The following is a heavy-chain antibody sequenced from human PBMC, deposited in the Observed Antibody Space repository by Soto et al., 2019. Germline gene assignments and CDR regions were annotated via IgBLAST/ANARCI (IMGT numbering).Heavy chain of an antibody. Sequence: GESLKISCNGSGYSFTSYWIGWVRQMPGRGLEWMGIIYPGDSDTRYSPSFQGQVTISADKSISTAYLQWSSLKASDTAMYYCATRYYYDSSGYYSVAAFDIWGQGTMVTVSS. CDR3: ATRYYYDSSGYYSVAAFDI. CDR2: IYPGDSDT. V-gene: IGHV5-51*01. D-gene: IGHD3-22*01. J-gene: IGHJ3*02. CDR1: GYSFTSYW.